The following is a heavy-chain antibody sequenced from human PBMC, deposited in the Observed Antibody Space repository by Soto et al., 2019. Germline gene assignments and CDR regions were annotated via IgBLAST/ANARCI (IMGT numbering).Heavy chain of an antibody. CDR2: INPSGDTT. Sequence: EVQLSESGGGLVQPGGSLRLSCAASGFMFRSYSMSWVRQAPGKGLEWVSSINPSGDTTYYADSVKGRLTISRDNSKNTLYLQMDSLTADDTAIYYCAKRPKAGRPVDVWGKGTTVTVSS. CDR1: GFMFRSYS. V-gene: IGHV3-23*01. CDR3: AKRPKAGRPVDV. D-gene: IGHD6-6*01. J-gene: IGHJ6*04.